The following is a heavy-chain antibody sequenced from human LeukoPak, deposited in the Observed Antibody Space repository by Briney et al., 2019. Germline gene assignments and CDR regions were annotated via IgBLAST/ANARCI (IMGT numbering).Heavy chain of an antibody. CDR2: ISYDGSNK. Sequence: GGSLRLSCAASGFTFSSYAMHWVRQAPGKGLEWVAVISYDGSNKYYADSVKGRFTISRDNSKNTLYLQMNSLRAEDTAVYYCARRGGSYLNWFDPWGQGTLVTVSS. CDR3: ARRGGSYLNWFDP. D-gene: IGHD1-26*01. J-gene: IGHJ5*02. CDR1: GFTFSSYA. V-gene: IGHV3-30-3*01.